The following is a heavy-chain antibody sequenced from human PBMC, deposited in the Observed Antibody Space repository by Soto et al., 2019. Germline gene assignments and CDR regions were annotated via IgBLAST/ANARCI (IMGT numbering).Heavy chain of an antibody. Sequence: GGSLRLSCAASGFTFSSYSMNWVRQAPGKGLEWVSYISSSSSTIYYADPVKGRFTISRGNAKNSLYLQMNSLRAEDTAVYYCARHPERIAQIGWFDPWGQGTLVTVSS. CDR2: ISSSSSTI. D-gene: IGHD6-13*01. V-gene: IGHV3-48*01. J-gene: IGHJ5*02. CDR1: GFTFSSYS. CDR3: ARHPERIAQIGWFDP.